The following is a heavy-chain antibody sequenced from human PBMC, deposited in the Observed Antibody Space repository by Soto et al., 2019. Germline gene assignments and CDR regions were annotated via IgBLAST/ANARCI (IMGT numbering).Heavy chain of an antibody. Sequence: XESLRLSCAASGFTFSDYLPHWVRQAPGKGLEWVAFLSHHSYKKYYAVSVKGRFTVSRDNSKNTLYLQMNSLRTEDTAVYYCAKHWVGGSNRYYLEYSGQGTPVTSPQ. D-gene: IGHD1-26*01. J-gene: IGHJ4*02. V-gene: IGHV3-30*18. CDR1: GFTFSDYL. CDR3: AKHWVGGSNRYYLEY. CDR2: LSHHSYKK.